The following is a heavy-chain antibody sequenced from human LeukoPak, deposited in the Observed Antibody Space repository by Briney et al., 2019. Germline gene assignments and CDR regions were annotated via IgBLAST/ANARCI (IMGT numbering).Heavy chain of an antibody. CDR3: AKAASKYTWSGWQHFDY. CDR1: GFTFSSYA. J-gene: IGHJ4*02. D-gene: IGHD3-3*01. CDR2: ISGASGTT. Sequence: QPGGSLRLSCADSGFTFSSYAMTWVRQAPGKGLEWVSTISGASGTTYYADSVKGRFTISRDTSKNTLYLQMYSLRAEDTAVYYCAKAASKYTWSGWQHFDYWGQGTLVTVSS. V-gene: IGHV3-23*01.